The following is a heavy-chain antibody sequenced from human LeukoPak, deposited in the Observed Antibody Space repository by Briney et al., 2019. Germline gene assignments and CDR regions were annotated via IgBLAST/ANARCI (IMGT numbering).Heavy chain of an antibody. J-gene: IGHJ3*02. V-gene: IGHV3-21*01. D-gene: IGHD6-19*01. CDR2: ISSSSSYI. CDR1: GFTFSSYS. CDR3: ARGPLAVAGAFDI. Sequence: GGSLRLSCAASGFTFSSYSMNWVRQAPGKGLEWVSSISSSSSYIYYADSVKGRFTISRDNAKNSLYLQMNSLRAEDTAVYYRARGPLAVAGAFDIWGQGTMVTVSS.